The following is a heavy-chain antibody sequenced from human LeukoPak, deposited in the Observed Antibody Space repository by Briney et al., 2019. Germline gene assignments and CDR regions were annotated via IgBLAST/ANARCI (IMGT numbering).Heavy chain of an antibody. CDR2: IKQDGSEK. V-gene: IGHV3-7*01. J-gene: IGHJ3*02. Sequence: GGSLRLSCAASGFTFSSYGMHWVRQAPGKGLEWVANIKQDGSEKYYVDSVKGRFTISRDNAKNSLYLQMNSLRAEDTAVYYCARDDWRAFDIWGQGTMVTVSS. D-gene: IGHD2-21*01. CDR3: ARDDWRAFDI. CDR1: GFTFSSYG.